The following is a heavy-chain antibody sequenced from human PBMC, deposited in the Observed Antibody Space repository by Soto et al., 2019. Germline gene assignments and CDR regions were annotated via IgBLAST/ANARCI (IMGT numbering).Heavy chain of an antibody. D-gene: IGHD3-10*02. CDR2: INSEGSST. V-gene: IGHV3-74*01. Sequence: EVQLVESGGGLVQPGGSLRLSCAASGFTFSSYWMHWVRQAPGKGLVWVSRINSEGSSTSYADSVKGRFTISRDNAKNTLYLQMYSLRADVTAVDFCARESAVIVCAAIYYCYCYGMDVWGQGTTVTVSS. J-gene: IGHJ6*02. CDR1: GFTFSSYW. CDR3: ARESAVIVCAAIYYCYCYGMDV.